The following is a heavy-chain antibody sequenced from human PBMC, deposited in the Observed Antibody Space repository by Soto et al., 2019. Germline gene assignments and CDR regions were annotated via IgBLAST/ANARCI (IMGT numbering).Heavy chain of an antibody. Sequence: SETLSLTCTVSGGSISSYYWSWIRQPPGKGLEWIGYIYYSGSTNYNPSLKSRVTISVDTSKNQFSLKLSSVTAADTAVYYCARADDILTGYYAYWGQGPLVTVSS. J-gene: IGHJ4*02. V-gene: IGHV4-59*01. CDR1: GGSISSYY. D-gene: IGHD3-9*01. CDR3: ARADDILTGYYAY. CDR2: IYYSGST.